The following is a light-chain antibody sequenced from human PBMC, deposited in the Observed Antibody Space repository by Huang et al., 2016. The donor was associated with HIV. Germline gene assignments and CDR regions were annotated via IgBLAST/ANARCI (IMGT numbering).Light chain of an antibody. V-gene: IGKV3-11*01. CDR2: DAS. CDR3: QQRTKWPPIFT. CDR1: QSVSRY. Sequence: DIVLTQSPATLSLSPGESATLSCRASQSVSRYLAWYQHKPGQAPRLLIYDASNRAAGIPARFSGSGSGTYFTVTISSLEPEDFAVYYCQQRTKWPPIFTFGPGTAV. J-gene: IGKJ3*01.